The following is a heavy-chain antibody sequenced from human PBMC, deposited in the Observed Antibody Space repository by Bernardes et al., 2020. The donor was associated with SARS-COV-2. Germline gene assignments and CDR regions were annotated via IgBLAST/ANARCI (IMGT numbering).Heavy chain of an antibody. J-gene: IGHJ6*04. Sequence: SETLSLTCSVSGASISSYYYYWGWLRQPPGKGLEWIGSIYYSGSTYYNPSLASRVTMSVDTSKNQVSLKLSSVTAADTAVYYCARDATASAYYFYGMDVWGKGTTVTVSS. CDR3: ARDATASAYYFYGMDV. D-gene: IGHD3-10*01. CDR1: GASISSYYYY. V-gene: IGHV4-39*01. CDR2: IYYSGST.